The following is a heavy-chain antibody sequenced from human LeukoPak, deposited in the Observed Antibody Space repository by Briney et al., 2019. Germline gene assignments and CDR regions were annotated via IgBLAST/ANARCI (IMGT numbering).Heavy chain of an antibody. CDR3: ARSGYSSSSYYYYYYYMDV. J-gene: IGHJ6*03. Sequence: AASVKVSCKASGYTFTGYYMHWVRQAPGQGLEWMGWINPNSGGTNYAQKFQGRVTMTRDTSISTAYMELSRLRSDDTAVYYCARSGYSSSSYYYYYYYMDVWGKGTTVTVSS. D-gene: IGHD6-6*01. V-gene: IGHV1-2*02. CDR1: GYTFTGYY. CDR2: INPNSGGT.